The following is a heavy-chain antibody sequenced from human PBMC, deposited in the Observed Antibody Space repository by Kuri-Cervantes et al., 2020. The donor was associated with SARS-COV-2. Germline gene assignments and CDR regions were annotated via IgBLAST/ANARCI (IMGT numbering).Heavy chain of an antibody. Sequence: GESLKISCAASGFTFDDYAMHWVRQAPGKGLEWVSLISWDGGSTYYADSVKGRFTISRDNTKNSLYLQMNSLRVEDTALYYCARPGYSSGWLWDYFLDHWGQGILVTVSS. D-gene: IGHD6-19*01. V-gene: IGHV3-43D*03. CDR1: GFTFDDYA. CDR3: ARPGYSSGWLWDYFLDH. CDR2: ISWDGGST. J-gene: IGHJ4*02.